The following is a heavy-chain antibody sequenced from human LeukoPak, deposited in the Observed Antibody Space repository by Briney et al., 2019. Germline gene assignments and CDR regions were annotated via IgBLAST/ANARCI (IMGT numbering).Heavy chain of an antibody. Sequence: PSETLSLTCTVSGGSISSYYWSWIRQPAGKGLEWIGSIYYSGSTYYNPSLKSRVTISVDTSKNQFSLKLSSVTAADTAVYYCARVPYSSSDYYYYMDVWGKGTTVTVSS. D-gene: IGHD6-6*01. CDR1: GGSISSYY. CDR3: ARVPYSSSDYYYYMDV. CDR2: IYYSGST. V-gene: IGHV4-4*07. J-gene: IGHJ6*03.